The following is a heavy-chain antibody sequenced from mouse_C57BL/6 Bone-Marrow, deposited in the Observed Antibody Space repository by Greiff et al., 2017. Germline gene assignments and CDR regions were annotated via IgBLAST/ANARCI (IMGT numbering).Heavy chain of an antibody. CDR1: GYTFTSYW. Sequence: VQLQQPGAELVKPGASVKLSCKASGYTFTSYWMQWVKQRPGQGLEWIGEIDPSDSYTNYNQKFKGKATLTVDPSSSTAYMQVSSLTSEDSAVYYCAREDSNYWFAYWGQGTLVTVSA. CDR3: AREDSNYWFAY. D-gene: IGHD2-5*01. V-gene: IGHV1-50*01. J-gene: IGHJ3*01. CDR2: IDPSDSYT.